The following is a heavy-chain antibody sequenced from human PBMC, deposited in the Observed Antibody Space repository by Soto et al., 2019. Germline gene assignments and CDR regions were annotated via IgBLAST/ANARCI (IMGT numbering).Heavy chain of an antibody. Sequence: ASETQSVTCTVSGGSSRSYDCRWIRQTPGTGLEWIGYIYYSGSTNYNPSLKSRVTISVDTSKNQFSLKLSSVTAADTAVYYCARVFENYDFWSGYYTRGDYYYYMDVWGKGTTVTVSS. CDR2: IYYSGST. CDR1: GGSSRSYD. V-gene: IGHV4-59*01. CDR3: ARVFENYDFWSGYYTRGDYYYYMDV. D-gene: IGHD3-3*01. J-gene: IGHJ6*03.